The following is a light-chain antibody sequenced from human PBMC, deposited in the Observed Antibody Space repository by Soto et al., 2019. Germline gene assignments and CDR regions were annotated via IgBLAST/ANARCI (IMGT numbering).Light chain of an antibody. CDR2: DAS. Sequence: DIQMTQSPSTLSASVGDRVTITCRASQSISSWLAWYQQKPGKAPTLLIYDASSLESGVPSRFSGSGSGTDFTLTISSLRPDDFATYYCQQYNTYPYTFGQGTKLEIK. J-gene: IGKJ2*01. CDR3: QQYNTYPYT. V-gene: IGKV1-5*01. CDR1: QSISSW.